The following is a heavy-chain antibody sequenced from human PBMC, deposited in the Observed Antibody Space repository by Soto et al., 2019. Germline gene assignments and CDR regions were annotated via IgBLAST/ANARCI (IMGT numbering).Heavy chain of an antibody. CDR1: GYSFTSYW. V-gene: IGHV5-51*01. D-gene: IGHD3-9*01. CDR2: IYPGDSDT. J-gene: IGHJ6*02. Sequence: GESLKISCKGSGYSFTSYWIGWVRQMPGKGLEWMGIIYPGDSDTRYSPSFQGQVTISADKSISTAYLQWSSLKASDTAMYYCARGRDDNYYYYGMDVWGQGTTVTVSS. CDR3: ARGRDDNYYYYGMDV.